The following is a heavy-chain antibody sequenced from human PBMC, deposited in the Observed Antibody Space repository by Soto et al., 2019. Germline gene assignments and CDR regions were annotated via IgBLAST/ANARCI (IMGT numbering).Heavy chain of an antibody. V-gene: IGHV1-18*01. Sequence: ASVKVSCKASAYTFTSYGISWVRQAPGQGLEWMGWISAYNGNTNYARKLQGRVTMTTDTSTSTADMELRSLRSDDTAVYYCARSMVRRVSTPPKYFDYWGQGTLVTVSA. CDR3: ARSMVRRVSTPPKYFDY. CDR1: AYTFTSYG. J-gene: IGHJ4*02. D-gene: IGHD3-10*01. CDR2: ISAYNGNT.